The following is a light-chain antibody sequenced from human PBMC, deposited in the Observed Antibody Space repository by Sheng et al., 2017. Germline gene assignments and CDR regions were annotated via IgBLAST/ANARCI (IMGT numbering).Light chain of an antibody. CDR3: QEVNTYFWT. CDR1: PGVSSY. Sequence: IQLTQSPSSLSASVGDRVTITCRATPGVSSYLGWYHQKPGKAPRLLIYTAESGVSSRFTGSGSWDXVTLTXSSLEAEDSGTYFCQEVNTYFWTFGQGTKVDIK. V-gene: IGKV1-9*01. J-gene: IGKJ1*01. CDR2: TA.